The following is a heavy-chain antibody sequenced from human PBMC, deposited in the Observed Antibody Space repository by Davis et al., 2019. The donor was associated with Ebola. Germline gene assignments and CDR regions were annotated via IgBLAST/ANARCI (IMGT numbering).Heavy chain of an antibody. Sequence: MPSETLSLTCTVSGGSINNRGYFWGWIRQPPGRGLEWIGTIYYSGRNYYNPSLKSRVTISVDTSKNQFSLRLSSVTASDTAVYYCARLDGSGYYSSYWYFDLWGRGTLVTVSS. V-gene: IGHV4-39*01. CDR1: GGSINNRGYF. D-gene: IGHD3-22*01. J-gene: IGHJ2*01. CDR2: IYYSGRN. CDR3: ARLDGSGYYSSYWYFDL.